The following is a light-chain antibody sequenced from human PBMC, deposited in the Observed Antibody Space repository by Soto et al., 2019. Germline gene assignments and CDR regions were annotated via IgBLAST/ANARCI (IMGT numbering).Light chain of an antibody. CDR2: DAS. J-gene: IGKJ5*01. Sequence: DVVLTQAPLSLSVTPGQPASMSCKSTQSLLDGDGKTYLYWYLQRPGQPPQLLIYDASNRFSGVPYRVSGSWSGKDLTLKISRVEAEDVGVYYCMQRTHVPITFGQGTRREIK. V-gene: IGKV2D-29*01. CDR3: MQRTHVPIT. CDR1: QSLLDGDGKTY.